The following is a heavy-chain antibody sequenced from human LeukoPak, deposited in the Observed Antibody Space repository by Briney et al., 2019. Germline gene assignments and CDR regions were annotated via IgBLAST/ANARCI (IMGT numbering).Heavy chain of an antibody. J-gene: IGHJ4*02. D-gene: IGHD3-22*01. CDR3: ARDADCYDRSGDLDY. V-gene: IGHV3-23*01. CDR1: GFTFSSYA. CDR2: ISDNGGRK. Sequence: GGSLRLSCAASGFTFSSYAMSWVRQAPGKGLEWVSGISDNGGRKYYVDSVKGRFTISRDNSKDTLYLQMNSLRVEDTAIYYCARDADCYDRSGDLDYWGQGTLVTVSS.